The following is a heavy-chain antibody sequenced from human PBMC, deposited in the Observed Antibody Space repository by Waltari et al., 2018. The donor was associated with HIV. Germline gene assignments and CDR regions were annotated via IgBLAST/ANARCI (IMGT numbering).Heavy chain of an antibody. V-gene: IGHV4-34*01. CDR1: GGSFSGYY. CDR3: ARGQDYDFWSGYYYDY. Sequence: QVQLQQWGAGLLKPSETLSLTCAVYGGSFSGYYWSWIRQPPGQGLERIGEINHSGSTNYNPSLKSRVTISVDTSKTQFSLKRSSVTTADTAVYYCARGQDYDFWSGYYYDYWGQGTLVTVSS. D-gene: IGHD3-3*01. J-gene: IGHJ4*02. CDR2: INHSGST.